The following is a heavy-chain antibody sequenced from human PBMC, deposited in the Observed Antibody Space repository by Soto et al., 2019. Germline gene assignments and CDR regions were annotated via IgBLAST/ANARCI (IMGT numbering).Heavy chain of an antibody. CDR2: ISAHNGKT. Sequence: QVQLVQSGAEVKKPGASVKVSCKASGYSFSSYAISWVRQAPGQRLEWMGRISAHNGKTNYRQKHQGRVTMTTDTSTGIAHVELRSLRSDDTAVYFCARVDTAMVTAFYWGQGTLVTVSS. CDR3: ARVDTAMVTAFY. J-gene: IGHJ4*02. CDR1: GYSFSSYA. V-gene: IGHV1-18*01. D-gene: IGHD5-18*01.